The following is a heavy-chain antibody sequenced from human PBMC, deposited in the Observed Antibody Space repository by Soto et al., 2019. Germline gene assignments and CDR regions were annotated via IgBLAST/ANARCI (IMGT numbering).Heavy chain of an antibody. J-gene: IGHJ4*02. CDR3: AYSSTPFDC. D-gene: IGHD6-13*01. CDR1: GFTFSSYS. Sequence: EVQLLESGGGLVQPGGSLRLSCAASGFTFSSYSMSWVRQAPGKGLEWVYAISGSGGSTYYADSVKGRFTISRDNSKNTLYLQMNRLRAEDTAVYYCAYSSTPFDCWGQGTLVTVSS. V-gene: IGHV3-23*01. CDR2: ISGSGGST.